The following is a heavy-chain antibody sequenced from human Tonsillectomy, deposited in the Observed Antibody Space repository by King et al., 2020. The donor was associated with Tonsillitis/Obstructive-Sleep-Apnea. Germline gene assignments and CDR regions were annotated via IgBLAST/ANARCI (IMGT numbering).Heavy chain of an antibody. CDR1: GLSLSTSGAG. V-gene: IGHV2-5*02. CDR2: IYWDDDK. Sequence: ITLKESGPTLVKPTQTLTLTCTFSGLSLSTSGAGLGWIRQPPGKALEWLALIYWDDDKRYSPSLKSRFTTTKDTSKNQVVLTVTNMDPVDTATYYFAHPYDSSGYSGAFDIWGQGTMVTVSS. J-gene: IGHJ3*02. D-gene: IGHD3-22*01. CDR3: AHPYDSSGYSGAFDI.